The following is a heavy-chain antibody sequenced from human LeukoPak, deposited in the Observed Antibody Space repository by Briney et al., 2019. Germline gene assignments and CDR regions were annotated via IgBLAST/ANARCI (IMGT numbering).Heavy chain of an antibody. CDR2: IGSSGNYI. Sequence: GGSLRLSCGASGFTFSSYSMNWVRQAPGKGLEWVSYIGSSGNYIYYADSVKGRFTISRDNALNSLYLQMISLRGEDTAVYYCARDLSQGATTNTNGYFDYWGQGALVTVSS. CDR1: GFTFSSYS. V-gene: IGHV3-21*04. CDR3: ARDLSQGATTNTNGYFDY. J-gene: IGHJ4*02. D-gene: IGHD2-8*01.